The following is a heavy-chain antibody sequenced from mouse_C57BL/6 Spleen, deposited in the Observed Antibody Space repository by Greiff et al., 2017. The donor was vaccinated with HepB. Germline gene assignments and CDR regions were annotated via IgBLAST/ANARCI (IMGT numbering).Heavy chain of an antibody. V-gene: IGHV1-69*01. CDR2: IDPSDSYT. J-gene: IGHJ2*01. CDR3: AREGGLRRYFDY. D-gene: IGHD2-2*01. CDR1: GYTFTSYW. Sequence: VQLQQPGAELVMPGASVKLSCKASGYTFTSYWMHWVKQRPGQGLEWIGEIDPSDSYTNYNQKFKGKSTLTVDKSSSTAYMQLSSLTSEDSAVYYCAREGGLRRYFDYWGQGTTLTVSS.